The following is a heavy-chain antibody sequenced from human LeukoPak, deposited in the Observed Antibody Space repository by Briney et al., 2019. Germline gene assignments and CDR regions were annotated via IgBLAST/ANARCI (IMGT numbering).Heavy chain of an antibody. J-gene: IGHJ5*02. V-gene: IGHV4-39*01. CDR1: GGSISSSDYY. CDR3: ARGGYSSSSRRFDP. D-gene: IGHD6-13*01. CDR2: IYYSGTT. Sequence: PSETLSLTCTVSGGSISSSDYYWGWIRQPPGKGLEWIGSIYYSGTTYYNPSLKSRVTISVDTSKNQFSLKLSSVTAADTAVYYCARGGYSSSSRRFDPWGQGTLVTVSS.